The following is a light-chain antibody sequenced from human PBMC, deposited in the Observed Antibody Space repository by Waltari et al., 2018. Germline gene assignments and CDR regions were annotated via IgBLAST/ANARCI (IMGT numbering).Light chain of an antibody. J-gene: IGKJ1*01. Sequence: EIVLTQSPGTLSLSPGERATLSCRASQSVSRTLAWSQQKPGQAPRLLIYGASNRATGIPDRCSGSGSGTDFSLTISRLEPEDFAVYYCQHYVRLPVTFGQGTKVEIK. CDR1: QSVSRT. V-gene: IGKV3-20*01. CDR2: GAS. CDR3: QHYVRLPVT.